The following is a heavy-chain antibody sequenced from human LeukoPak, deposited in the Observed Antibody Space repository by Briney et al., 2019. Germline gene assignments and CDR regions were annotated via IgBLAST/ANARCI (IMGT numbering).Heavy chain of an antibody. CDR1: GGSISSGDYY. CDR2: IYYSGST. D-gene: IGHD2-2*01. Sequence: SETLSLTCTVSGGSISSGDYYWRWHRQPPGKGLEWVGYIYYSGSTYYNPSLKSLVTISVDTSKNQFSLKLSSVTAADTAVYYCARVRCSSTSCRKGRDKWFDPWGQGTLVTVSS. J-gene: IGHJ5*02. CDR3: ARVRCSSTSCRKGRDKWFDP. V-gene: IGHV4-30-4*08.